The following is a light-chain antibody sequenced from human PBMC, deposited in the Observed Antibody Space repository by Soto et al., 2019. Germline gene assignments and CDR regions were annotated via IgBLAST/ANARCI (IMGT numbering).Light chain of an antibody. Sequence: EVVMRQSPATLSVSPGXGATLSCRASQGIGDTLAWYQHKPGQTPRLLIYDTSTRATGVPTRFSGSRSGAEFTLTINSLQSEDFAVYYCQQYGSSPRTFGQGTKVDIK. CDR3: QQYGSSPRT. J-gene: IGKJ1*01. V-gene: IGKV3-15*01. CDR2: DTS. CDR1: QGIGDT.